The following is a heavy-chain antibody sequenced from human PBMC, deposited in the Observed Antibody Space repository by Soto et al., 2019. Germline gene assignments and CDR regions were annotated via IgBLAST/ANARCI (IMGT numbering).Heavy chain of an antibody. D-gene: IGHD4-17*01. CDR1: GGSISSGDYY. J-gene: IGHJ5*02. Sequence: QVQLQESGPGLVKPSQTLSLTCTVSGGSISSGDYYWSWIRQPPGKGLEWIGYIYYSGSTYYNPSLKSRVTRSVDTSKNQFSLKLSSVTAADTAVYYCARSALDYGDYPNWFDPWGQGTLVTVSS. V-gene: IGHV4-30-4*01. CDR2: IYYSGST. CDR3: ARSALDYGDYPNWFDP.